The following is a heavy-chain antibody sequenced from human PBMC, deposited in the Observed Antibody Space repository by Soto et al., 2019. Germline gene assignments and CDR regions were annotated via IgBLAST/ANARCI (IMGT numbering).Heavy chain of an antibody. CDR2: INWNSGII. V-gene: IGHV3-9*01. D-gene: IGHD2-15*01. CDR1: GFTFDDYA. CDR3: VKGYCSGGTCPIEY. J-gene: IGHJ4*02. Sequence: EVQLVESGGGLVQPGRSLRLSCAASGFTFDDYAMHWVRQVPGQGLEWVSGINWNSGIIGYADSVKGRFTISRDNAKNSLYLQMNSLRPEDTAVYYCVKGYCSGGTCPIEYWGQGTLVTVSS.